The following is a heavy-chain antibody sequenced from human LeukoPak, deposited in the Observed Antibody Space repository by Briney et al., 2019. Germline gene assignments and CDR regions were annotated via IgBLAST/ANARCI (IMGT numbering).Heavy chain of an antibody. J-gene: IGHJ4*02. Sequence: PGGSLRLSCAASGFSFSSYAMNWVRQAPGKGLEWVSVISYSGGSTNYADSVKGRFTISRDNSKNTLYLQMNSLRAEDTAVYYCARDQGRRYFDYWGQGTLVTVSS. CDR2: ISYSGGST. CDR1: GFSFSSYA. CDR3: ARDQGRRYFDY. V-gene: IGHV3-23*01.